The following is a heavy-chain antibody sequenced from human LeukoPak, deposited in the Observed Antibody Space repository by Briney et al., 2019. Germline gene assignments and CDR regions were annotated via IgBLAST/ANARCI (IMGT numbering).Heavy chain of an antibody. J-gene: IGHJ3*02. CDR2: INHSGST. CDR3: ARGAAGGDSNGSRAFDI. CDR1: GGSFSGYY. V-gene: IGHV4-34*01. Sequence: SETLSLTCAVYGGSFSGYYWSWLRQPPGKGLEWIGEINHSGSTNYNPSLKSRVTISVDTSKNQFSLKLSSVTAADTAVYYCARGAAGGDSNGSRAFDIWGQGTMVTVSS. D-gene: IGHD4-17*01.